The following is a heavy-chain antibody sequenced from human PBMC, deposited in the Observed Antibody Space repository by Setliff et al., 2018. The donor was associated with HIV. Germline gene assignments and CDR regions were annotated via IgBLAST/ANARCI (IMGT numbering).Heavy chain of an antibody. J-gene: IGHJ4*02. CDR1: GGSFSDHY. V-gene: IGHV4-34*01. CDR3: ARGGGFWSGQLDY. D-gene: IGHD3-3*01. CDR2: INQSGIS. Sequence: SETLSLTCAVYGGSFSDHYWTWIRQPPGKGLEWIGEINQSGISNFNPSLKSRVTMPIDTPKNQFPLKLSSVTAADTAVYFCARGGGFWSGQLDYWGQGTLVTVSS.